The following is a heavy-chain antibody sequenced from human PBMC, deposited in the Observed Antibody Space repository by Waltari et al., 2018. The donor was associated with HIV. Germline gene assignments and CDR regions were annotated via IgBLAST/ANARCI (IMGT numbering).Heavy chain of an antibody. CDR1: GGSFSGYY. CDR3: ARHLHYCSGGSCYSPQLSAGWFDP. J-gene: IGHJ5*02. Sequence: QVQLQQWGAGLLKPSETLSLTCAVYGGSFSGYYWSWIRQPPGKGLEWIGEINHSGSTNYNPSLKSRVTRSVDTSKNQFSLRLSSVTAADTAVYYCARHLHYCSGGSCYSPQLSAGWFDPWGQGTLVTVSS. CDR2: INHSGST. V-gene: IGHV4-34*01. D-gene: IGHD2-15*01.